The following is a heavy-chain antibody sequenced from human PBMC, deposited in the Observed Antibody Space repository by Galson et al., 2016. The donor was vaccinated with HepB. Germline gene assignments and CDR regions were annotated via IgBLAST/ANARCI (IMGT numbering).Heavy chain of an antibody. CDR1: GYSFTSHP. V-gene: IGHV1-18*01. J-gene: IGHJ4*02. CDR2: ISTYNGDT. CDR3: AREGADSSGWYVIGDN. D-gene: IGHD6-19*01. Sequence: SVKVSCKASGYSFTSHPLSWVRQAPGQGLEWMGWISTYNGDTHYAQKLQGRVTMTTDTSTSTAYMELRSLRSDDTAVYYCAREGADSSGWYVIGDNWGQGTLVTVSS.